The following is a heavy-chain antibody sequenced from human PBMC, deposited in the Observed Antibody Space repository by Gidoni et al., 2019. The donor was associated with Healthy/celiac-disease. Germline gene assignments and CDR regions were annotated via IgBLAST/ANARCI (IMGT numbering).Heavy chain of an antibody. CDR2: IRSKAYGVTT. Sequence: EVQLVESGGGLVQPGRSLRLSCTASGFTFGDYAMSWFRQAPGKGLEWVGFIRSKAYGVTTEYAASVKGRFTISRDDSKSIAYLQMNSLKTEDTAVYYCTSYDDYGDNGDYWGQGTLVTASS. CDR1: GFTFGDYA. D-gene: IGHD4-17*01. J-gene: IGHJ4*02. CDR3: TSYDDYGDNGDY. V-gene: IGHV3-49*03.